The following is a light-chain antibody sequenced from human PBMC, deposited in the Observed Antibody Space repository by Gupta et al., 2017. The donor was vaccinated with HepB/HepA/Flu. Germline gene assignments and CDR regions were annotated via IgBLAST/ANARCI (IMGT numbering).Light chain of an antibody. J-gene: IGKJ1*01. CDR2: AAS. Sequence: DIQMTQSPSSLSASVGDRVTITCRASQGISKYLAWYQQKPGRVPQLLIYAASTLQSGVPSRFSGSGSGTDFTLTISSLQPEDVATYYCQKYNRALWTFGQGTKVEIK. CDR1: QGISKY. V-gene: IGKV1-27*01. CDR3: QKYNRALWT.